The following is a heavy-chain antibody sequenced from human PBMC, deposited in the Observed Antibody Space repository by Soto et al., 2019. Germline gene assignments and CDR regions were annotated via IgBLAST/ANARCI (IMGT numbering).Heavy chain of an antibody. D-gene: IGHD5-12*01. Sequence: GGSLRLSCAASGFTFSSYAMSWVRQAPGKGLEWVSAISTSGGSTFYADSVKGRFTISRDNFKNTLYLQMNSLRAEDTAVYYCAKKAGYSGYGPFDYWGQGTLVTVSS. CDR3: AKKAGYSGYGPFDY. J-gene: IGHJ4*02. CDR2: ISTSGGST. CDR1: GFTFSSYA. V-gene: IGHV3-23*01.